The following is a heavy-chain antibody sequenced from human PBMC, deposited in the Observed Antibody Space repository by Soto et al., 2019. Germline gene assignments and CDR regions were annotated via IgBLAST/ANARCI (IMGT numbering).Heavy chain of an antibody. CDR1: GFSLSNARMG. V-gene: IGHV2-26*01. Sequence: SGPTLVNPTETLTLTCTVSGFSLSNARMGVSWIRQPPGKALEWLAHIFSNDEKSYSTSLKSRLTISKDTSKSQVVLTMTNMDPVDTATYYCARPAVDTNYGMDVWGQGTTVTVSS. J-gene: IGHJ6*01. D-gene: IGHD5-18*01. CDR2: IFSNDEK. CDR3: ARPAVDTNYGMDV.